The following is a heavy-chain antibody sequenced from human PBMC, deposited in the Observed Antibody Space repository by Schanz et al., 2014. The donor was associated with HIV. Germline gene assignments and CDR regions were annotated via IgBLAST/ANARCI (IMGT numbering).Heavy chain of an antibody. V-gene: IGHV1-2*02. Sequence: QVHLLQSGAEVKKPGSSVKVSCKASGYTFTNYAINWVRQAPGQGLEWMGWINPKTGGTHLAQMFQGRVAVTRDTSINTAYLEVPRLTSDDTAVFYCARSRYHQFLGYFDLWGQGSLVTVSS. CDR2: INPKTGGT. CDR3: ARSRYHQFLGYFDL. CDR1: GYTFTNYA. J-gene: IGHJ4*02. D-gene: IGHD3-22*01.